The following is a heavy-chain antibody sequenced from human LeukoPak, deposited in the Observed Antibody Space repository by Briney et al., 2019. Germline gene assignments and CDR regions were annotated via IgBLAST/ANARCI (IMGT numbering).Heavy chain of an antibody. CDR1: GYTLSDLA. Sequence: ASVKVSCKVSGYTLSDLAMHWVRQAPGKGLEWMGGLHPEDGEAIYAQPLQGRVTMTEDTSTDTAYMEPSSLRSEDTAVYYCATRNFGDYGAFDIWGQGTMVTVSS. D-gene: IGHD4-17*01. V-gene: IGHV1-24*01. CDR3: ATRNFGDYGAFDI. J-gene: IGHJ3*02. CDR2: LHPEDGEA.